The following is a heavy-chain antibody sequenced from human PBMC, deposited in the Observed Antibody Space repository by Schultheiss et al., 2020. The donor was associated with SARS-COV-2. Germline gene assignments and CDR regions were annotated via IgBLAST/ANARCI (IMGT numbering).Heavy chain of an antibody. V-gene: IGHV3-48*03. Sequence: GGSLRLSCAPTGFTLRSSDMTWVRQAPEKGLDWVSDISGSGGSTYYADSVKGRFTISRDNAKNSLYLQLNSLRVEDTAVYYCTRDVQSVVGTAALGDWGQGTLVTVSS. D-gene: IGHD2-21*02. CDR1: GFTLRSSD. J-gene: IGHJ4*02. CDR2: ISGSGGST. CDR3: TRDVQSVVGTAALGD.